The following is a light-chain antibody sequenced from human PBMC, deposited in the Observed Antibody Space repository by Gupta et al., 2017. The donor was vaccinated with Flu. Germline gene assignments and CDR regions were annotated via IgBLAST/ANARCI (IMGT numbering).Light chain of an antibody. V-gene: IGKV3-20*01. J-gene: IGKJ4*01. Sequence: EIVLTQSPGTLSLSPGERVTLSCRASQSGSSDYLAWYQQKPGQAPRLLIYGASNRATGIPDRFSGSGSGTDFTLNISSLEPEESAVYYCQQYGSPITFGGGTKVEIE. CDR1: QSGSSDY. CDR2: GAS. CDR3: QQYGSPIT.